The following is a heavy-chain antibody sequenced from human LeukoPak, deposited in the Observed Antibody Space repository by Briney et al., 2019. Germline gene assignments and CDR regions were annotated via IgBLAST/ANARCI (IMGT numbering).Heavy chain of an antibody. D-gene: IGHD2-15*01. J-gene: IGHJ4*02. CDR1: GFTFSSYA. Sequence: PGGSLRLSWAASGFTFSSYAMSWVRQAPGKGLEWVSAISGSGGSTYYADSVKGRFTISRDNSKNTLYLQMNSLRAEDTAVYYCAKGRHAYGSHDYWGQGTLVTVSS. CDR3: AKGRHAYGSHDY. CDR2: ISGSGGST. V-gene: IGHV3-23*01.